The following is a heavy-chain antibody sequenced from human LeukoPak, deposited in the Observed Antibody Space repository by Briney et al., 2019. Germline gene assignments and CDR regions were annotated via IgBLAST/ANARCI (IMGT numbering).Heavy chain of an antibody. CDR1: GYSFTSQW. CDR2: IYPGDSDT. Sequence: GESLKISCKGSGYSFTSQWIGWVRQMPGKGLEWMGIIYPGDSDTRYSPSFQGQVTISADKSISTAYLQWSSLKASDTAMYYCARLTYYYGSGSYAGDWGQGTLVTVSS. CDR3: ARLTYYYGSGSYAGD. J-gene: IGHJ4*02. D-gene: IGHD3-10*01. V-gene: IGHV5-51*01.